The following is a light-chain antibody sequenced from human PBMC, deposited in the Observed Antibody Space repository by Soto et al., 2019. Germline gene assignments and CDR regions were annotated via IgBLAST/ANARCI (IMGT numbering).Light chain of an antibody. CDR3: QVWDSGVDHII. J-gene: IGLJ2*01. CDR1: NIGRKS. V-gene: IGLV3-21*04. Sequence: SYELTQPPSVSVAPGKTASITCEGTNIGRKSVHWYQQRPGQAPMVVIYYDGDRPSGIPERFSGSNSGTAATLTISGVEAGDEADYYCQVWDSGVDHIIFGGGTKVTVL. CDR2: YDG.